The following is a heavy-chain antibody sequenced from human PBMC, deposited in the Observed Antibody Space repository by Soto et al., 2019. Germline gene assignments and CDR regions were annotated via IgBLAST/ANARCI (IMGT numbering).Heavy chain of an antibody. CDR1: GGTFSSYA. J-gene: IGHJ6*02. V-gene: IGHV1-69*13. CDR2: IIPIFGTA. Sequence: ASVKVSCKASGGTFSSYAISWVRQAPGQGLEWMGGIIPIFGTANYAQKFQGRVTITADESTSTAYMELSSLRSEDTAVYYCARDPAGGGSGSYYNWGHYYYYGMDVWGQGTTVTVSS. D-gene: IGHD3-10*01. CDR3: ARDPAGGGSGSYYNWGHYYYYGMDV.